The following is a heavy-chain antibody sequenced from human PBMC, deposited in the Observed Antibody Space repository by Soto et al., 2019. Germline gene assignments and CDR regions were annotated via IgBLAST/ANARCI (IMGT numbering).Heavy chain of an antibody. Sequence: QLGGSLRLSCAASGFTFSSYWMSWVRQAPGKGLEWVANIKQDGSEKYYVDSVKGRFTISRDNAKNSLYLQMNSLRAEDTAVYYCARDAPIAAAGLGDYWGQGTLVTVSS. CDR3: ARDAPIAAAGLGDY. D-gene: IGHD6-13*01. CDR1: GFTFSSYW. CDR2: IKQDGSEK. J-gene: IGHJ4*02. V-gene: IGHV3-7*01.